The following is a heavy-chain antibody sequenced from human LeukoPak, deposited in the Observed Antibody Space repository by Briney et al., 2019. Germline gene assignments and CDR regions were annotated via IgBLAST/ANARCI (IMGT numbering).Heavy chain of an antibody. V-gene: IGHV4-31*03. CDR2: IYYSGST. Sequence: SQTLSLTCTVSGGSISSGGYYWSWIRQHPGKGLEWIGYIYYSGSTYYNPSLKSRVTISVDTSKNQFSLKLCSVTAADTAVYYCAREYCSSTSCYPSNWFDPWGQGTLVTVSS. CDR1: GGSISSGGYY. CDR3: AREYCSSTSCYPSNWFDP. D-gene: IGHD2-2*01. J-gene: IGHJ5*02.